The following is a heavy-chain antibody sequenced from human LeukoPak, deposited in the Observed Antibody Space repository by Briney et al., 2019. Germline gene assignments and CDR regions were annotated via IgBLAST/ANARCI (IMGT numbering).Heavy chain of an antibody. CDR2: IYHSGST. D-gene: IGHD6-19*01. J-gene: IGHJ4*02. CDR3: ARGGPGYSSDPYDY. Sequence: PSETLSLTCAVSGDSISTYYWSWIRQPPGKGLEWIGSIYHSGSTYYNPSLKSRVTISVDTSKNQFSLKLSSVTAADTAVYYCARGGPGYSSDPYDYWGQGTLVTVSS. V-gene: IGHV4-38-2*01. CDR1: GDSISTYY.